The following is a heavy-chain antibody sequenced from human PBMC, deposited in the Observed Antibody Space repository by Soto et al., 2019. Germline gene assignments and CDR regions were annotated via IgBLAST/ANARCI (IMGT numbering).Heavy chain of an antibody. CDR1: GGSFSGYY. V-gene: IGHV4-34*01. CDR2: INHSGST. D-gene: IGHD5-12*01. Sequence: PSETLSLTCAVYGGSFSGYYWSWIRQPPGKGLEWIGEINHSGSTNYNPSLKSRVTISVDTSKNQFSLKLSSVTAADTAVYYCARGPGNIVATGQEFDYWGQGTLVTVSS. J-gene: IGHJ4*02. CDR3: ARGPGNIVATGQEFDY.